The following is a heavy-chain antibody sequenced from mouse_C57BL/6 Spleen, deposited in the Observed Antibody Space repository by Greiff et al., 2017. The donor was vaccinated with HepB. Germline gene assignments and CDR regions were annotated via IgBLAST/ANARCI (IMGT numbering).Heavy chain of an antibody. CDR1: GYTFTSYW. CDR2: IHPNSGST. V-gene: IGHV1-64*01. J-gene: IGHJ2*01. CDR3: ARDWDCYGSSPYFDY. Sequence: QVQLQQPGAELVKPGASVKLSCKASGYTFTSYWMHWVKQRPGQGLEWIGMIHPNSGSTNYNEKFKSKATLTLDKSSSTAYMQLSSLTSEDSAVYYCARDWDCYGSSPYFDYWGQGTTLTVSS. D-gene: IGHD1-1*01.